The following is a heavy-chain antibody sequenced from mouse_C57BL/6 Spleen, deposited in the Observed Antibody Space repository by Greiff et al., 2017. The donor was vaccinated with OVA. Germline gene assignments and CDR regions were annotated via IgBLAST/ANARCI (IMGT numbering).Heavy chain of an antibody. CDR1: GYTFTSYW. D-gene: IGHD1-1*01. CDR2: IHPNSGST. Sequence: VKLQQPGAELVKPGASVKLSCKASGYTFTSYWMHWVKQRPGQGLEWIGMIHPNSGSTNYNEKFKSKATLTVDKSSSTAYMQLSSLTSEDSAVYYCARWGTTVADYWGQGTTLTVSS. J-gene: IGHJ2*01. CDR3: ARWGTTVADY. V-gene: IGHV1-64*01.